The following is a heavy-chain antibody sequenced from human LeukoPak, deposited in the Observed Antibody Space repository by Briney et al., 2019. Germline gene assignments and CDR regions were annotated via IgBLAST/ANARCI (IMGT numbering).Heavy chain of an antibody. CDR1: GFTFSSYA. D-gene: IGHD6-13*01. J-gene: IGHJ4*02. CDR2: ISGSGGST. Sequence: GGSLRLSCAASGFTFSSYAMTWVRQAPGKGLEWVSAISGSGGSTYYADSVKGRFTISRDNSKDTLYLQMNSPRAEDTAVYFCANGYTNTWYYFDYWGQGTLVTVSS. CDR3: ANGYTNTWYYFDY. V-gene: IGHV3-23*01.